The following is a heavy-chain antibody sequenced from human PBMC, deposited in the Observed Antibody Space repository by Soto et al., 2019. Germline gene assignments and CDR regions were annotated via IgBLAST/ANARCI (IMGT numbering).Heavy chain of an antibody. CDR2: IWYDGSNK. J-gene: IGHJ4*02. V-gene: IGHV3-33*01. Sequence: VGSLRLSCAASGFTFSSYGMHWVRHSPGKGLEWVAVIWYDGSNKYYADSVKGRFTISRDNSKNTLYLQMNSLRAEDTAVYYCARVTVTRDYYFEYWGQGTLVTVSS. CDR1: GFTFSSYG. CDR3: ARVTVTRDYYFEY. D-gene: IGHD4-17*01.